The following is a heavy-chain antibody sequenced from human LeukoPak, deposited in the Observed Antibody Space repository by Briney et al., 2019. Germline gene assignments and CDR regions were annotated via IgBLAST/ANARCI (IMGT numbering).Heavy chain of an antibody. J-gene: IGHJ4*02. V-gene: IGHV3-30*18. CDR2: ISYDGSNK. Sequence: QPGGSLRLSCAASGFTFSSYGMHWVRQAPGKGLEWVAVISYDGSNKYYADSVKGRFTISRDNSKNTLYLQMNSLRAEDTAVYYCAKDYGGNSGYSYYFDYWGQGTLVTVSS. CDR3: AKDYGGNSGYSYYFDY. CDR1: GFTFSSYG. D-gene: IGHD4-23*01.